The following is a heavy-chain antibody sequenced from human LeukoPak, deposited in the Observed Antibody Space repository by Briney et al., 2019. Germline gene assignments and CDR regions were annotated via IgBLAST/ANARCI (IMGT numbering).Heavy chain of an antibody. V-gene: IGHV4-39*07. D-gene: IGHD2-15*01. J-gene: IGHJ6*03. CDR1: GCSISSSSYY. Sequence: PSETLSLTCTVSGCSISSSSYYWCWIRQPPGKGLEWIGSIHYSGSTNYNPSLTSRVTISVDTSKNQFSLKLSCVTAADTAVYYCARGYCSGGSCYSYYYYNYMDVWGKGTTVTVSS. CDR3: ARGYCSGGSCYSYYYYNYMDV. CDR2: IHYSGST.